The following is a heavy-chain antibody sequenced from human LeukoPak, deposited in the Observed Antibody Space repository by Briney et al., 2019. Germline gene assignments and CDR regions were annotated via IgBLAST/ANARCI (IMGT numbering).Heavy chain of an antibody. CDR1: GYTFTSYA. Sequence: ASVKVSCKASGYTFTSYAMNWGRQAPGQGLEWIGWINTNTGNPQYAQSFTGRFVFSLDTSVSTACLQISSLKAEDTAVYYCARDGSSSWYVKGFLPPLYYYYYYMDVWGKGTTVTVSS. J-gene: IGHJ6*03. V-gene: IGHV7-4-1*02. D-gene: IGHD6-13*01. CDR2: INTNTGNP. CDR3: ARDGSSSWYVKGFLPPLYYYYYYMDV.